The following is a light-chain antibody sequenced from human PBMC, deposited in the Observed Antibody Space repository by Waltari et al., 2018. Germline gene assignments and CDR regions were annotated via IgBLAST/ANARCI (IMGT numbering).Light chain of an antibody. CDR2: EVS. CDR3: TSYTRSNTWV. Sequence: QSALTQPASVSGSPGQSITISCTGTSSDLGDYNFVSWYQQFPGKAPKLMIYEVSNRPLGVSNRFSGSKSGNTASLTISGLQAEDEADYYCTSYTRSNTWVFGGGTKVTVL. V-gene: IGLV2-14*01. J-gene: IGLJ3*02. CDR1: SSDLGDYNF.